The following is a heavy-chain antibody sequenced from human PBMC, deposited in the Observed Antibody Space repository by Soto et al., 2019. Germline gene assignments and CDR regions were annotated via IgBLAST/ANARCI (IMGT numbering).Heavy chain of an antibody. CDR3: ARETYYDSSGRFDY. D-gene: IGHD3-22*01. CDR2: IWYDGSKK. Sequence: QVQLVESGGGVVQPGRSLRLSCAVSGFTFSNYGMHWVRQAPGKGLEWVAIIWYDGSKKYYADSVKGRFTISRDDSKNTLYLQMNSLRAEDMAVYYCARETYYDSSGRFDYWGQGTLVTVSS. V-gene: IGHV3-33*01. J-gene: IGHJ4*02. CDR1: GFTFSNYG.